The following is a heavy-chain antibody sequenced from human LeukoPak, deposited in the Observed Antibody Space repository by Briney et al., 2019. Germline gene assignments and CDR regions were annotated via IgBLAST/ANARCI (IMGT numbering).Heavy chain of an antibody. J-gene: IGHJ3*02. CDR3: AKDMSTMVRGVIEDAFDI. CDR1: GFTFSSYA. CDR2: ISGSGGST. D-gene: IGHD3-10*01. Sequence: GGSLRLSCAASGFTFSSYAMSWVRQAPGKGLEWVSAISGSGGSTYYADSVKGRFTISRDNSKNTLYLRMNSLRAEDTAVYYCAKDMSTMVRGVIEDAFDIWGQGTMVTVSS. V-gene: IGHV3-23*01.